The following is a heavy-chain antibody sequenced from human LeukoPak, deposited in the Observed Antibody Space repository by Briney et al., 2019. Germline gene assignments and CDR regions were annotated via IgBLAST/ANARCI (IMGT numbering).Heavy chain of an antibody. CDR1: GFTSSSYS. CDR2: ISSSSSYI. V-gene: IGHV3-21*04. Sequence: GGSLRLSCAASGFTSSSYSMNWVRQAPGKGLEWVSFISSSSSYIYYADSVKGRFTISRDNAKNSLYLQMSSLRSEDTAVYYCARDNSVGDTAWWFDPWGQGTLVTVSS. D-gene: IGHD1-26*01. J-gene: IGHJ5*02. CDR3: ARDNSVGDTAWWFDP.